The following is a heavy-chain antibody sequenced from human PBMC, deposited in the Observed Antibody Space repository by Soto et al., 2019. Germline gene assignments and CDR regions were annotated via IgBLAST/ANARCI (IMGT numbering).Heavy chain of an antibody. CDR2: VNNDGSGT. Sequence: GGSLRLSCAVSGFTFRSYWMHWVRQAPGKGLVWVSRVNNDGSGTIYADSVKGRFTVSRDNAKNTLFLQLNSLRVDDTAVYYCARGGFDHGFDIWGQGTMVTVS. CDR3: ARGGFDHGFDI. J-gene: IGHJ3*02. CDR1: GFTFRSYW. D-gene: IGHD3-9*01. V-gene: IGHV3-74*01.